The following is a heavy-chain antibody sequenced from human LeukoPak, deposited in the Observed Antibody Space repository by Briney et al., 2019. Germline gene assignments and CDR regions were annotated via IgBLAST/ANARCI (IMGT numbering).Heavy chain of an antibody. CDR3: ARSLTYNYFDP. D-gene: IGHD3-9*01. Sequence: GGSLRLSCAASGFTFSSYSMNWVRQAPGKGLEWVSYISSSSSSLYYVDSVKGRFTISRDNAKDSLYLQMNSLRAEDTAVYYCARSLTYNYFDPWGQGTLVTVSS. J-gene: IGHJ5*02. CDR1: GFTFSSYS. V-gene: IGHV3-48*01. CDR2: ISSSSSSL.